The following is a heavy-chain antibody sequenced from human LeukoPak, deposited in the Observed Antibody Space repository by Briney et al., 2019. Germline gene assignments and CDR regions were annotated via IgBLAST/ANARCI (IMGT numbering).Heavy chain of an antibody. CDR1: GYTFTGYY. Sequence: GAAVKVSCKASGYTFTGYYMHWVRQAPGQGPEWMGWINPNSGGTNYAQKFQGRVTMTRDTSISTAYMELSRLRSDDTAVYYCARGPGRLCYFDWPAGDLGYWGQGTLVTVSS. D-gene: IGHD3-9*01. J-gene: IGHJ4*02. CDR3: ARGPGRLCYFDWPAGDLGY. V-gene: IGHV1-2*02. CDR2: INPNSGGT.